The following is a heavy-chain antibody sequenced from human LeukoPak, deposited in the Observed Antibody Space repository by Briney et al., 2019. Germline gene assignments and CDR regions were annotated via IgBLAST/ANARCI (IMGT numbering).Heavy chain of an antibody. V-gene: IGHV3-21*01. D-gene: IGHD3-9*01. CDR2: ISSSSSYI. CDR3: ARGDYDILTGYYMTDFDY. J-gene: IGHJ4*02. CDR1: GFTFSSYS. Sequence: PGGSLRLSCAASGFTFSSYSMNWVRQAPGKGLEWVSSISSSSSYIYYADSVKGRFTISRDNAKNSLYLQINSLRAEDTAVYYCARGDYDILTGYYMTDFDYWGQGTLVTVSS.